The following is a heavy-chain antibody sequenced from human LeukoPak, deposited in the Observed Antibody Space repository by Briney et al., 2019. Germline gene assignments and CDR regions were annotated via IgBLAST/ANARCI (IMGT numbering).Heavy chain of an antibody. CDR2: ISYDGSNK. V-gene: IGHV3-30*18. J-gene: IGHJ6*04. Sequence: PGGSLRLSCAASGFTFSSYGMHWVRQAPGKGLEWVAVISYDGSNKYYADSVKGRFTISRDNSKNTLYLQMNSLRAEDTAVYYCAKDPRIEQWLYGMDVWGKGTTVTVSS. CDR3: AKDPRIEQWLYGMDV. D-gene: IGHD6-19*01. CDR1: GFTFSSYG.